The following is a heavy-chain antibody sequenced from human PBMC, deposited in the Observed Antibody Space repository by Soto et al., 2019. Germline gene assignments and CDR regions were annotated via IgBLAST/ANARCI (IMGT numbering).Heavy chain of an antibody. V-gene: IGHV1-18*01. J-gene: IGHJ4*02. CDR1: GYTFTSYG. CDR3: ARDLGGWPDY. CDR2: ISAYNGNT. Sequence: ASVKLSCKASGYTFTSYGISWVRQAPGQGLEWMGWISAYNGNTKYAQKFQGRVTITTDTSASTAYMELSSLRSEDTAVYYCARDLGGWPDYWGQGTLVTVSS. D-gene: IGHD2-15*01.